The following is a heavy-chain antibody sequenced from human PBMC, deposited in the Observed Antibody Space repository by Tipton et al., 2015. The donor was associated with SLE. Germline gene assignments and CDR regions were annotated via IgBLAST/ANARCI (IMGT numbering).Heavy chain of an antibody. J-gene: IGHJ4*02. CDR2: INSDGSST. V-gene: IGHV3-74*01. Sequence: GSLRLSCAASGFTFSSYWMHWVRQAPGKGLVWVSRINSDGSSTSYADSVKGRFTISRDNAKNTLYLQMNSLRAEDTAVYYCARRDSSGWYYFDYWGQGTLVTVSS. CDR3: ARRDSSGWYYFDY. CDR1: GFTFSSYW. D-gene: IGHD6-19*01.